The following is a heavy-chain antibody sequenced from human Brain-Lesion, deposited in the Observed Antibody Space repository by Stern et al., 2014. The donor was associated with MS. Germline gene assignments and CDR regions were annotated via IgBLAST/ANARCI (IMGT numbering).Heavy chain of an antibody. J-gene: IGHJ4*02. CDR3: ATYYYDSTDYNDF. CDR1: GYTFTGYY. V-gene: IGHV1-2*04. Sequence: QVQLVESGAEVKKPGASVKVSCKASGYTFTGYYMHWVRQAPGQGLEWMGWINPKSGGTNYAQKFQGWVTMTRDTSINTAYMELSRLRSDDTAVYYCATYYYDSTDYNDFWGQGTLVTVSS. CDR2: INPKSGGT. D-gene: IGHD3-22*01.